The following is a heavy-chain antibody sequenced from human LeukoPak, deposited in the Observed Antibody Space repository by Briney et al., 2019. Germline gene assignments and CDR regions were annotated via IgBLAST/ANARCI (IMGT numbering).Heavy chain of an antibody. Sequence: SETLSLTCTVSGSSMSSDYYWGWIRQPPGKGLEWIGSIYHSGSTYYNPSLKSRVTISVDTSKNQFSLKLSSVTAADTAVYYCARFGITTDYVDYWGQGTLVTVSS. D-gene: IGHD1-1*01. CDR1: GSSMSSDYY. V-gene: IGHV4-38-2*02. J-gene: IGHJ4*02. CDR2: IYHSGST. CDR3: ARFGITTDYVDY.